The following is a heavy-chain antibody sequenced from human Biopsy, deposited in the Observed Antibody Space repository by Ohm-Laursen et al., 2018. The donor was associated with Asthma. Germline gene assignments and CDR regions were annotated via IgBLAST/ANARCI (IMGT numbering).Heavy chain of an antibody. Sequence: SSVKVSCKTSGYTFNSAGITWVRQAPGQGLEWMGGIIPMFGTTNYAQKFQGRVTITADESTSTAYMELSSLRSDDTAVYYCASPTYCSGSSCINNYYYALDVWGQGTTVTVS. D-gene: IGHD2-15*01. CDR1: GYTFNSAG. CDR2: IIPMFGTT. J-gene: IGHJ6*02. V-gene: IGHV1-69*01. CDR3: ASPTYCSGSSCINNYYYALDV.